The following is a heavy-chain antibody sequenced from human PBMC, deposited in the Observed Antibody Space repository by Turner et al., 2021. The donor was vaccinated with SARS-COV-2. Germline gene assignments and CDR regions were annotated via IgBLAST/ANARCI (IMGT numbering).Heavy chain of an antibody. CDR1: GFTFSSYW. Sequence: EVQVVESGGGLVQPGGSLRLSCAASGFTFSSYWMHWVRQAPGKGLVWVSRINSDGSRINYADSVKGRFTISRDNAKNTLYVQMNSLRADDTAVYYCAREYGSGSYYNWGRGTLVTVSS. D-gene: IGHD3-10*01. V-gene: IGHV3-74*01. J-gene: IGHJ4*02. CDR3: AREYGSGSYYN. CDR2: INSDGSRI.